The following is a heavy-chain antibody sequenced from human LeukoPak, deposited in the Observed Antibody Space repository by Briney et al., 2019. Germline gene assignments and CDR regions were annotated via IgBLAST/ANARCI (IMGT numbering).Heavy chain of an antibody. CDR1: GFTFSSYN. D-gene: IGHD3-22*01. CDR2: ISRTGTYV. Sequence: GGSLRLSCAASGFTFSSYNMKWVRQAPGEGLEWVSSISRTGTYVYYADSVKGRFTVSRDNAQNSLYLQMNSLRAEDTAVYYCAKDSWARYYYDSSGYIDYWGQGTLVTVSS. J-gene: IGHJ4*02. CDR3: AKDSWARYYYDSSGYIDY. V-gene: IGHV3-21*01.